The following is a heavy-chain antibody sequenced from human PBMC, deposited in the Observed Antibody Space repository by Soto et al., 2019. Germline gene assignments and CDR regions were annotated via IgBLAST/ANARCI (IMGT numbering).Heavy chain of an antibody. J-gene: IGHJ5*01. Sequence: RGYSRIVVRQPPGKGLEWIWEINHSGSTNYHPSLKSRVTISVDRSKTQFSLKLTSVTAAATAVYYFARLGGFYQPFASWGQGT. V-gene: IGHV4-34*01. CDR3: ARLGGFYQPFAS. CDR2: INHSGST. CDR1: RGYS. D-gene: IGHD3-22*01.